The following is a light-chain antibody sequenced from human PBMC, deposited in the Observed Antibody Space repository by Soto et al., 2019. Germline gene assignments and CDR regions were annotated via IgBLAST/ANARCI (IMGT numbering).Light chain of an antibody. J-gene: IGLJ1*01. Sequence: QSMLRQPPSVSWAPGQRVTISCTGCSSNIGAGCEVHWYQHLPGKAPKLLIYGNTNRPSGVPDRFSGSKSGTSASLAITGLQAEDEADYYCQSYDSSLSVYYVFGGGTKVTVL. CDR3: QSYDSSLSVYYV. CDR1: SSNIGAGCE. CDR2: GNT. V-gene: IGLV1-40*01.